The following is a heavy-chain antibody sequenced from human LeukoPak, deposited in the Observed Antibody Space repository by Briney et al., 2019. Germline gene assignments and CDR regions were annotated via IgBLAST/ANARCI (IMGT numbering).Heavy chain of an antibody. J-gene: IGHJ4*02. CDR1: EFTFSRYG. D-gene: IGHD3-16*02. Sequence: GGSLRLSCAASEFTFSRYGMHWVRQAPGKGLEWVAVISYDGSNKYYADSVKGRFTISRDSSKNTLYLQMNSLRAEDTAVYYCAKDGVWGSYRFSYFDYWGQGTLVTVSS. CDR2: ISYDGSNK. CDR3: AKDGVWGSYRFSYFDY. V-gene: IGHV3-30*18.